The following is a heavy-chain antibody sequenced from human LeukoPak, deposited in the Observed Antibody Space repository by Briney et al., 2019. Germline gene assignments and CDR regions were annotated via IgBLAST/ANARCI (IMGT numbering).Heavy chain of an antibody. Sequence: GGSLRLSCAASGFTFSSYWMSWVRQAPGKGLEWVANIKQDGSEKYYVGSVKGRFTISRDNAKNSLYLQMNSLRPEDTAVYYCARDPYRDAPDYFDYWGQGTLVTVSS. D-gene: IGHD1-14*01. V-gene: IGHV3-7*01. CDR1: GFTFSSYW. CDR2: IKQDGSEK. J-gene: IGHJ4*02. CDR3: ARDPYRDAPDYFDY.